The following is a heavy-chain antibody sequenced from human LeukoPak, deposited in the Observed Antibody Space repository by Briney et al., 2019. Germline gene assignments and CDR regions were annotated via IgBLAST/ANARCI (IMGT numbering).Heavy chain of an antibody. J-gene: IGHJ4*02. Sequence: GASLQISCKGSGSIFTSYLIGLGRRLPGKGLEGMGIIYPGDSDTRYSPSFQGQVTISADKYISTAYLQWSSLKDSDTAMYYCARLFGEFPTYYFDYWGQGTLVTVSS. D-gene: IGHD3-10*01. CDR3: ARLFGEFPTYYFDY. CDR1: GSIFTSYL. V-gene: IGHV5-51*01. CDR2: IYPGDSDT.